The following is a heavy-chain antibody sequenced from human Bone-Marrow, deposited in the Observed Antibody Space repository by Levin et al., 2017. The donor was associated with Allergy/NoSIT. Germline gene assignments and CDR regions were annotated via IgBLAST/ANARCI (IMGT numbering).Heavy chain of an antibody. D-gene: IGHD1/OR15-1a*01. J-gene: IGHJ4*02. CDR3: ATRTTIAGVCFYFNS. V-gene: IGHV3-48*01. Sequence: PGGSLRLSCVGNGFSFSSFSMTWVRRAPGKGLEWISYISASSGTTYYADSVKGRFTVSRNNLQRSMSLEMKNLRADDTGVYFCATRTTIAGVCFYFNSWGRGTRVIVSA. CDR2: ISASSGTT. CDR1: GFSFSSFS.